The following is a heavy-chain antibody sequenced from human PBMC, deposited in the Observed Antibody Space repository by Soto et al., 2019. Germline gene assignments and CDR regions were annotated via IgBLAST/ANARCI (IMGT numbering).Heavy chain of an antibody. Sequence: ASVKVSCKASGGTFSSYAISWVRQAPGQGLEWMGGIIPIFGTANYAQKFQGRVTITADESTSTAYMELSSLRSEDTAVYYRASGNSSGWHAFDIWGQGTMVTVSS. V-gene: IGHV1-69*13. CDR1: GGTFSSYA. D-gene: IGHD6-19*01. CDR2: IIPIFGTA. CDR3: ASGNSSGWHAFDI. J-gene: IGHJ3*02.